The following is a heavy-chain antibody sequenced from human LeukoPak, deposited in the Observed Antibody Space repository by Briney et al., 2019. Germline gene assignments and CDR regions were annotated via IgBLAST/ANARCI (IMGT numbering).Heavy chain of an antibody. CDR3: ARVPHAMVRGVIITEFYFDY. CDR2: ISSSRNYI. CDR1: GLTFSSYS. V-gene: IGHV3-21*01. Sequence: GGSLRLSCAASGLTFSSYSMNWVRQAPGKGLEWVSSISSSRNYIYYADSVKGRFTISRDNAKNSLYLQMNSLRAEDTAVYYCARVPHAMVRGVIITEFYFDYWGQGTLVTVSS. J-gene: IGHJ4*02. D-gene: IGHD3-10*01.